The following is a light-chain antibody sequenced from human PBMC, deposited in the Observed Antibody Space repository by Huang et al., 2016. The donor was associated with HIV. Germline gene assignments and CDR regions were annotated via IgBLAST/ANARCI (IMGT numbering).Light chain of an antibody. CDR1: QSVSSS. CDR2: GAS. Sequence: EIVMTQSPATLSASPGERATLSCRASQSVSSSVAWYQHKPGQAPRVLIYGASTRATGIPVRFSGSGTGTEFTLTISGLQSEDFAFYYCQQYLDWPPLTFGGGTKVE. J-gene: IGKJ4*01. CDR3: QQYLDWPPLT. V-gene: IGKV3-15*01.